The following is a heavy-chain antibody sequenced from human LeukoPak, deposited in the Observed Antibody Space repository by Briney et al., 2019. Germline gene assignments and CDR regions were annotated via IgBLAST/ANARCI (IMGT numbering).Heavy chain of an antibody. CDR1: GYTFTVYY. V-gene: IGHV1-2*02. J-gene: IGHJ4*02. D-gene: IGHD6-13*01. Sequence: ASVKVSCKASGYTFTVYYMHWVRQAPGQGLERMGWINPNSGGTNYAQKFQGRVTMTRDTSISTAYMELSRLRFDDTAVYYCARESAIAAALDYWGQGTLVTVSS. CDR3: ARESAIAAALDY. CDR2: INPNSGGT.